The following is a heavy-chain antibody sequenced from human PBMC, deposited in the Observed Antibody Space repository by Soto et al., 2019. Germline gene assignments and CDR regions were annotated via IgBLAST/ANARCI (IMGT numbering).Heavy chain of an antibody. CDR2: IYWDDEK. CDR1: GFSLITSGVG. V-gene: IGHV2-5*02. J-gene: IGHJ1*01. D-gene: IGHD2-15*01. Sequence: QITLKESGPTMVKPTQTLTLTCTFSGFSLITSGVGVGWIRQPPGKDLEWLALIYWDDEKRYSPSLKSRRTITKDSSKKQVVLTMTNMDPVDTATYYCTHDYCSGGGCYHEYFQHWCQGTMVTVSS. CDR3: THDYCSGGGCYHEYFQH.